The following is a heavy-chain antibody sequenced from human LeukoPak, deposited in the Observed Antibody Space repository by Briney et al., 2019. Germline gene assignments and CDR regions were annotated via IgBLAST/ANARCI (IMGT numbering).Heavy chain of an antibody. CDR3: AREIMTTVVTRDWYFDL. D-gene: IGHD4-23*01. CDR2: IYTSGST. J-gene: IGHJ2*01. V-gene: IGHV4-61*02. CDR1: GGSISRGSYY. Sequence: PSQTLSLTCSVSGGSISRGSYYWRWIRQPAGKGLEWIGRIYTSGSTNYNPSLKSRVTISVDTSKNQFSLKLSSVTAADTAVYYCAREIMTTVVTRDWYFDLWGRGTLVTVSS.